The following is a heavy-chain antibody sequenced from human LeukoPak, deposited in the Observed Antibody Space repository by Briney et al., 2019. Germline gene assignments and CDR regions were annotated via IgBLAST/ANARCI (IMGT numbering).Heavy chain of an antibody. J-gene: IGHJ6*02. CDR1: GFTFSSYD. V-gene: IGHV3-13*01. CDR2: IGTAGDT. CDR3: ARGKSQWLVRYYYGMDV. D-gene: IGHD6-19*01. Sequence: PGGSLRLSCAASGFTFSSYDMHWVRQATGKGLEWVSAIGTAGDTYYPGSVKGRFTISRENAKNSLYLQMNSLRAGDTAVYYCARGKSQWLVRYYYGMDVWGQGTTVIVSS.